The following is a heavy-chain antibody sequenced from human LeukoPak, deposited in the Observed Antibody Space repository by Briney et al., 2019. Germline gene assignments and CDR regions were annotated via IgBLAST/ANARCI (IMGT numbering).Heavy chain of an antibody. Sequence: SETLSLTCTVSGGSISSYYWSWIRQPPGKGLEWIGYIYYSGSTNYNPPLKSRVTISVDTSKNQFSLKLSSVTAADTAVYYCARDLRSGWYLGWDWFDPWGQGTLATVSS. V-gene: IGHV4-59*01. J-gene: IGHJ5*02. CDR3: ARDLRSGWYLGWDWFDP. CDR1: GGSISSYY. D-gene: IGHD6-19*01. CDR2: IYYSGST.